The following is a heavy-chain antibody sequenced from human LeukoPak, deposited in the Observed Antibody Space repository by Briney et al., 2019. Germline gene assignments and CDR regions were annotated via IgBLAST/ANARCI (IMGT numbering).Heavy chain of an antibody. CDR2: XNPDSGNT. CDR3: ARRGVVVNYYFYGLDV. Sequence: XNPDSGNTGYPQKFQGRVTMTRNTSIRTVYMELSSLTSEDTAVYYCARRGVVVNYYFYGLDVWGQGATVTVSS. V-gene: IGHV1-8*01. D-gene: IGHD2-21*01. J-gene: IGHJ6*02.